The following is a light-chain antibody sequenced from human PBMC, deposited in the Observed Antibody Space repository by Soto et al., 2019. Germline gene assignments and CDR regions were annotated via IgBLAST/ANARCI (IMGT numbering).Light chain of an antibody. CDR1: QSISSW. Sequence: DIPMTQSPSTLSASVGDRVTITCRASQSISSWLAWYQQKPGKAPNLLIYKASSLESGVPSRFSGSGSGTEFTLTISSLQPDDFATYYCQQYNSYPRTFGGGTKVEIK. CDR3: QQYNSYPRT. V-gene: IGKV1-5*03. J-gene: IGKJ4*01. CDR2: KAS.